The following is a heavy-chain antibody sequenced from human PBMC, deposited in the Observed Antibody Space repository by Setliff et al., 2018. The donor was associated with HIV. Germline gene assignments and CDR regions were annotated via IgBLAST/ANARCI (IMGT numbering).Heavy chain of an antibody. CDR3: AREEDYNFWSGYDWFDP. J-gene: IGHJ5*02. V-gene: IGHV4-38-2*02. D-gene: IGHD3-3*01. CDR1: GYSISNGSY. CDR2: INHRGAT. Sequence: PSETLSLTCTVSGYSISNGSYWGGIRQPPGKGLVWIANINHRGATNYNPSLKSRVTISGDTSKNQFSLKLSSVTAADTAVYYCAREEDYNFWSGYDWFDPWGQGTLVTVSS.